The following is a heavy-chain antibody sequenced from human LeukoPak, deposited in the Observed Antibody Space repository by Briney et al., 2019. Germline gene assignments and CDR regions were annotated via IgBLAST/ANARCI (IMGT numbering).Heavy chain of an antibody. J-gene: IGHJ3*02. CDR1: GGSISSYY. CDR3: ARHREMDSYDAFDM. V-gene: IGHV4-59*08. Sequence: SETLSLTCTVSGGSISSYYWSWIRQPPGKGLEWIGFIVYSGSTNYNPSLKSRVTISIDTSNNQLSLKLSSVTAADTAVYYCARHREMDSYDAFDMWGQGTKVTVSS. CDR2: IVYSGST. D-gene: IGHD5-24*01.